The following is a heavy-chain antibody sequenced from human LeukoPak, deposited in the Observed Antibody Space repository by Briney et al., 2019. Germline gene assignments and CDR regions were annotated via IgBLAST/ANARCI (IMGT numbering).Heavy chain of an antibody. CDR3: ARIGQHPRRHGGAGLDY. CDR2: IKPDGSAE. D-gene: IGHD6-13*01. CDR1: GFTFSSNW. V-gene: IGHV3-7*03. J-gene: IGHJ4*02. Sequence: PGGSLRLSCATSGFTFSSNWMSWVRHAPGRGLEWVANIKPDGSAEYYAASVKGRFTVSRDNAKNSLYLQMNSLRAEDTAVYYCARIGQHPRRHGGAGLDYWGQGTLVTVSS.